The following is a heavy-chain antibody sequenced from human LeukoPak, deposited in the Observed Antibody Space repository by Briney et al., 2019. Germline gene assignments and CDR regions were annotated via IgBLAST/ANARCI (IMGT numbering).Heavy chain of an antibody. V-gene: IGHV4-59*08. Sequence: PSETLSITRTVSGGSISGFYWSWIRQSPGNGLEWIGFIYSSGSTKYNPSLKSRVTISIDTSKNQFSLKLNSVTAADTAVYHCARHCDSTSCPGASYYYGLDVWGQGTTVTVSS. CDR2: IYSSGST. J-gene: IGHJ6*02. CDR3: ARHCDSTSCPGASYYYGLDV. CDR1: GGSISGFY. D-gene: IGHD2-2*01.